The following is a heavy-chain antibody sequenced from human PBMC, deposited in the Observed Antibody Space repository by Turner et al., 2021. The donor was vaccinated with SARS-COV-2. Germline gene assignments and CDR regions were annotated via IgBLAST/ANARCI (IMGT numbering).Heavy chain of an antibody. D-gene: IGHD3-10*01. J-gene: IGHJ6*02. CDR3: AKDMVRGVIYYYYGMDV. CDR1: GFTFDDYV. Sequence: EVQLVESGGGLVQPGRSLRLSWAAAGFTFDDYVMHWVRQAPGKGLEWVSGISCNSGSIVYADSVKGRFTISRDNAKNSLYLQMNSLRAEDTALYYCAKDMVRGVIYYYYGMDVWGQGTTVTVSS. V-gene: IGHV3-9*01. CDR2: ISCNSGSI.